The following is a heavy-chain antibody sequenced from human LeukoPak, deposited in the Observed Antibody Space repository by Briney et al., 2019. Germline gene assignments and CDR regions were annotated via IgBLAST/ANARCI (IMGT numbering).Heavy chain of an antibody. D-gene: IGHD4-17*01. J-gene: IGHJ2*01. CDR2: IYYSGTT. CDR3: ARLLSTVYWYFDL. CDR1: GGSISSSSYY. V-gene: IGHV4-39*07. Sequence: SETLSLTCSVSGGSISSSSYYWGWIRQPPGKGLEWIGSIYYSGTTYYNPSLKSRVTISVDTSTNQFSLNLSSVTAADTAVYYCARLLSTVYWYFDLWGRGTLVTVSS.